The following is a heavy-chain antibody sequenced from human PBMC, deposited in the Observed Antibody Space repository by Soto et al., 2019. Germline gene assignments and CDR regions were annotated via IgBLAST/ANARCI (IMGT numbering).Heavy chain of an antibody. V-gene: IGHV4-61*01. D-gene: IGHD2-2*02. CDR3: ARFVRSCSGTTCYTRADV. Sequence: SETLSLTCTVSGGSVSSDTHYWSWIRQPPGKRLEWFGFIYSSGRTNYNPSLKSRVTMSVDTSKNQFSLKLRSVIVADTAVYHCARFVRSCSGTTCYTRADVWGQGTTVTVS. J-gene: IGHJ6*02. CDR2: IYSSGRT. CDR1: GGSVSSDTHY.